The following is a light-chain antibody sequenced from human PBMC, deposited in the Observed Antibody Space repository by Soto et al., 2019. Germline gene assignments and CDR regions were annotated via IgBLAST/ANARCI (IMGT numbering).Light chain of an antibody. CDR2: EVS. Sequence: QSALTQPASVSGSPGQSITISCAGTMRDVGAYNLVSWYQQHPGRAPQLMIYEVSNRPSGVSNRFSGSKSGNTASLTISGLQAEDEADYYCSSYTSSSTLVFGGGTKLTVL. V-gene: IGLV2-14*01. J-gene: IGLJ3*02. CDR3: SSYTSSSTLV. CDR1: MRDVGAYNL.